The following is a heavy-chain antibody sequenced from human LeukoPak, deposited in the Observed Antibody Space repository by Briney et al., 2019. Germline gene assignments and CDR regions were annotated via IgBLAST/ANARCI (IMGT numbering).Heavy chain of an antibody. V-gene: IGHV3-23*01. CDR3: AKVGGGYQLLYDYFDY. CDR1: GGSISSSSYY. Sequence: ETLSLTCTVSGGSISSSSYYWGWIRQPPGKGLEWVSAISGSGGSTYYADSVKGRFTISRDNSKNTLYLQMNSLRAEDTAVYYCAKVGGGYQLLYDYFDYWGQGTLVTVSS. CDR2: ISGSGGST. J-gene: IGHJ4*02. D-gene: IGHD2-2*02.